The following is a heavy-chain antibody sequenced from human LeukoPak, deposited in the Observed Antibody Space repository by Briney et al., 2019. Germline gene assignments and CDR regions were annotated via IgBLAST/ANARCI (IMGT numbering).Heavy chain of an antibody. V-gene: IGHV1-18*01. CDR3: ARGEDRFDP. D-gene: IGHD1-26*01. J-gene: IGHJ5*02. CDR2: INPYNGNT. CDR1: GYTFTSYA. Sequence: GASVKVSCKASGYTFTSYAMNWVRQAPGQGLEWMGWINPYNGNTNYLQKFQGRVTMTTDTSTSTAYMEVRSLRTDDTAVYYCARGEDRFDPWGQGTLVTVSS.